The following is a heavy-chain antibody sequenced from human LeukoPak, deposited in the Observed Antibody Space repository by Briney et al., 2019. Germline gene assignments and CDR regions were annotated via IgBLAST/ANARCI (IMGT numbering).Heavy chain of an antibody. V-gene: IGHV4-34*01. J-gene: IGHJ4*02. CDR3: GRSKPYGSTWHTDY. CDR1: GGSFSGYY. D-gene: IGHD1-26*01. CDR2: INHSGST. Sequence: SETLSLTCAVYGGSFSGYYWSWIRQPPGKGLEWIGEINHSGSTNYNPSLKSRVTISVDTSKNQFSLKLSSVTAADTALYYCGRSKPYGSTWHTDYWGQGTLVTVSS.